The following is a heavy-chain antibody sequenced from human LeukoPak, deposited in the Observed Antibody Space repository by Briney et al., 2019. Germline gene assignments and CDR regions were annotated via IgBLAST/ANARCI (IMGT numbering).Heavy chain of an antibody. D-gene: IGHD3-3*01. J-gene: IGHJ5*02. CDR1: GGSISSGSYY. Sequence: TSSETLSLTCTVSGGSISSGSYYWSWIRQPAGKGLEWIGRIYTSGSTNYNPSLKSRVTISVDTSKNQFSLKLSSVTAADTAVYYCARGRRITIFGVVTRMWFDPWGQGTLVTVSS. CDR3: ARGRRITIFGVVTRMWFDP. V-gene: IGHV4-61*02. CDR2: IYTSGST.